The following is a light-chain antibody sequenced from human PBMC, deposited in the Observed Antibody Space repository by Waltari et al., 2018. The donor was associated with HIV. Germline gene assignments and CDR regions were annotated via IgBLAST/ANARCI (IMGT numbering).Light chain of an antibody. CDR3: SSYTKTLYVI. V-gene: IGLV2-14*03. CDR1: SHDVGGYNY. CDR2: DVT. Sequence: QSALTQPASVSGSPGQSITIPCTGTSHDVGGYNYVSWYQQHPGKAPKLMIYDVTTRPSGVSDRFSGSKSGNTASLTISGLQAEDEADYYCSSYTKTLYVIFGGGTKLTVL. J-gene: IGLJ2*01.